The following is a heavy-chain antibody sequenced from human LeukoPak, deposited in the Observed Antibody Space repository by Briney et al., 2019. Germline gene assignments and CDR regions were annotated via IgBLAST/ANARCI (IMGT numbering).Heavy chain of an antibody. CDR1: GFTVSSNY. J-gene: IGHJ5*02. CDR2: IYSGGST. Sequence: GGSLRLSCVASGFTVSSNYMSWVRQAPGKGLEWVSVIYSGGSTYYADSVKGRFTISRDNSKNTLYLQMNSLRAEDTAVYYCAREGTSLNWFDPWGQGTLVTVSS. V-gene: IGHV3-66*01. D-gene: IGHD1-1*01. CDR3: AREGTSLNWFDP.